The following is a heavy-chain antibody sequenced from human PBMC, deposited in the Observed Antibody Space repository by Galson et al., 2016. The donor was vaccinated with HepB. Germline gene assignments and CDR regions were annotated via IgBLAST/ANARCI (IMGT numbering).Heavy chain of an antibody. CDR1: GYTFTTYD. Sequence: SVKVSCKASGYTFTTYDINWVRQATGQGLEWMGWMNPNNGNTGYAQKFQGRITMTRSTSISTAYMEVISLRSEDTAVYYCARGLYDSSSVGANAFDTWGQGTMVSVSS. CDR3: ARGLYDSSSVGANAFDT. J-gene: IGHJ3*02. CDR2: MNPNNGNT. V-gene: IGHV1-8*01. D-gene: IGHD3-22*01.